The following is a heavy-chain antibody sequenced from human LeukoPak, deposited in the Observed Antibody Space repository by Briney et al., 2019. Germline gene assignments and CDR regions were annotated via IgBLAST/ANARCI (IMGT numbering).Heavy chain of an antibody. CDR3: ARVLWFGELLSLPFDY. V-gene: IGHV5-51*01. CDR2: IYPGDSDT. Sequence: GESLKISCKGSGYIFTSYWIGWVRQLLGKGLEWMGIIYPGDSDTRYSPSFQGQVTISADKSISTAYLQWSSLKASDTAMYYCARVLWFGELLSLPFDYWGQGTLVTVSS. D-gene: IGHD3-10*01. CDR1: GYIFTSYW. J-gene: IGHJ4*02.